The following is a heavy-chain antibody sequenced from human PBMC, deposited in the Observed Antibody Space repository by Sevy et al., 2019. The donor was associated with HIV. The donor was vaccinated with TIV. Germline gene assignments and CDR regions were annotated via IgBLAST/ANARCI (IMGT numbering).Heavy chain of an antibody. CDR1: GFTFSDYY. V-gene: IGHV3-11*06. J-gene: IGHJ3*02. D-gene: IGHD2-15*01. Sequence: GGSLRLSCAASGFTFSDYYMSWIRQAPGKGLEWVSYFSSSSSYTNYADSVKGRFTISRDNAKNTLYLQMNSLRAEDTAVYYCARDRVDIVVVVAATSDAFDIWGQGTMVTVSS. CDR2: FSSSSSYT. CDR3: ARDRVDIVVVVAATSDAFDI.